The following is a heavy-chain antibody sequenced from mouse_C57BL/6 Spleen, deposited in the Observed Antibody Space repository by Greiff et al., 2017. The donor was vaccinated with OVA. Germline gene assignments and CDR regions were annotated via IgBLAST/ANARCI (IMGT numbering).Heavy chain of an antibody. CDR1: GYAFTNYL. CDR2: INPGSGGT. CDR3: ARSIYYGNYEGFAY. V-gene: IGHV1-54*01. D-gene: IGHD2-1*01. Sequence: VQLQQSGAELVRPGTSVKVSCKASGYAFTNYLIEWVKQRPGQGLEWIGVINPGSGGTNYNEKFKGKATLTADKSSSTAYMQLSSLTSEDSAVYFCARSIYYGNYEGFAYWGQGTLVTVSA. J-gene: IGHJ3*01.